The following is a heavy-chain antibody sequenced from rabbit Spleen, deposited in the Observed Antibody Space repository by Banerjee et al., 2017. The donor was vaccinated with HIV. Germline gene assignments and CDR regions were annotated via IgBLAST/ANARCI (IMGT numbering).Heavy chain of an antibody. CDR3: VRSYASSSGPRYFNL. J-gene: IGHJ4*01. V-gene: IGHV1S47*01. D-gene: IGHD1-1*01. CDR1: GFDFSSYG. CDR2: IDPVFGST. Sequence: EQLVESGGGLVQPGGSLKLSCKASGFDFSSYGVSWVRQAPGKGLEWIGYIDPVFGSTYYASWVNGRFTISSHNAQNTLYLQLNSLTAADTATYFCVRSYASSSGPRYFNLWGPGTLVTVS.